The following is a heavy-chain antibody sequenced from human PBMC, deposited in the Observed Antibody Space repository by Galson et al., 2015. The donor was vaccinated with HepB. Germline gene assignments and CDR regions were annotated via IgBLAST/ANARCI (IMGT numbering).Heavy chain of an antibody. V-gene: IGHV3-21*01. Sequence: SLRLSCAASGFTFSSYSMNWVRQAPGKGLEWVSSISSSSSYIYYADSVKGRFTISRDNAKNSLYLQMNSLRAEDTAVYYCARVRAAARMYYFDYWGQGTLVTVSS. CDR3: ARVRAAARMYYFDY. CDR1: GFTFSSYS. D-gene: IGHD6-13*01. CDR2: ISSSSSYI. J-gene: IGHJ4*02.